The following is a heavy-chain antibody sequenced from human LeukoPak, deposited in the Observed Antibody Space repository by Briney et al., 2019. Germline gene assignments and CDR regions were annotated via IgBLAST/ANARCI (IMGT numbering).Heavy chain of an antibody. CDR1: GGSISSYY. V-gene: IGHV4-59*08. CDR3: ASGEIQLWLLAFDI. Sequence: SETLSLTCTVSGGSISSYYWSWIRQPPGKGLEWIGYIYYSGSTNYNPSLKSRVTVSVDTSKNQFSLKLSSVTAADTAVYYCASGEIQLWLLAFDIWGQGTMVTVSS. CDR2: IYYSGST. D-gene: IGHD5-18*01. J-gene: IGHJ3*02.